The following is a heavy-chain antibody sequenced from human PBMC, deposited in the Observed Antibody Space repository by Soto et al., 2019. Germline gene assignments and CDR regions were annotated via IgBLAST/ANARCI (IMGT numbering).Heavy chain of an antibody. CDR3: AADPYYDILTGYPALYYYYGMDV. Sequence: QMQLVQSGPEVKKPGTSVKVSCKASGFTFTSSAVQWVRQARGQRLEWIGWIVVGSGNTNYAQKFQERVTITRDMSTSTAYMEPSSLRSEDTAVYYCAADPYYDILTGYPALYYYYGMDVWGQGTTVTVSS. V-gene: IGHV1-58*01. CDR2: IVVGSGNT. CDR1: GFTFTSSA. J-gene: IGHJ6*02. D-gene: IGHD3-9*01.